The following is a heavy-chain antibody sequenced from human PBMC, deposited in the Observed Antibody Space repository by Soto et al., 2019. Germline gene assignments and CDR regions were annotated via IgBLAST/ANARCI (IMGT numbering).Heavy chain of an antibody. CDR3: ARAHPLRYFDWLLSWFDP. V-gene: IGHV4-31*03. CDR1: GGSISSGGYY. J-gene: IGHJ5*02. D-gene: IGHD3-9*01. CDR2: IYYSGST. Sequence: SETLSLTCTVSGGSISSGGYYWSWIRQHPGKGLEWIGYIYYSGSTYYNPSLKSRVTISVDTSKNQFSLKLSSVTAADTAVYYCARAHPLRYFDWLLSWFDPWGQGTLVTVSS.